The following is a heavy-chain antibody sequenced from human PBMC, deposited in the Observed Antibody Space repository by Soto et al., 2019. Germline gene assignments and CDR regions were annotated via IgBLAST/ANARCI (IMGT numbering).Heavy chain of an antibody. CDR2: IYFTGST. Sequence: PSETLSLTCTVSGGAVSSGTYYWSWIRQPPGKGLEWIGHIYFTGSTNYNPSLKSRVTMSLDTSRNQFSLKLSSVPAADTAVYYCTRGPPRVQWLDPWGPGTLVTVSS. CDR1: GGAVSSGTYY. V-gene: IGHV4-61*01. CDR3: TRGPPRVQWLDP. J-gene: IGHJ5*02.